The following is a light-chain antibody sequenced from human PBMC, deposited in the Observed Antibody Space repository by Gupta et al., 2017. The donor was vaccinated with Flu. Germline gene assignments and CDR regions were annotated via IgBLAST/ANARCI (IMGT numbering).Light chain of an antibody. V-gene: IGKV1-5*03. CDR2: EAS. Sequence: DIQMTQSPSTLSASVGDTVMISCRASQSVSTWLAWYQQKPGKATKLLVYEASNLESGVPSRFSGSGSGTDFTLTISRLQPDDVATYYCQQYNSYSWTFGQGTKLEIK. CDR3: QQYNSYSWT. CDR1: QSVSTW. J-gene: IGKJ1*01.